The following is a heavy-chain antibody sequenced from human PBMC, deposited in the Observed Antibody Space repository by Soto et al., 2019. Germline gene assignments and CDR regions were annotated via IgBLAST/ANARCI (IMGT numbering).Heavy chain of an antibody. D-gene: IGHD1-26*01. V-gene: IGHV1-69*02. CDR2: IIPVLGLA. CDR3: ARGGRGGPSGK. Sequence: QVQLVQSGAEVKKPGSSVKVSCRATGGPFSSYTFTWVRQASGQGLEWMGRIIPVLGLANYAQKFRDRVTITADNSTGTVYMELRGLISEGMAVYYCARGGRGGPSGKWGQGSRVTVSS. J-gene: IGHJ4*01. CDR1: GGPFSSYT.